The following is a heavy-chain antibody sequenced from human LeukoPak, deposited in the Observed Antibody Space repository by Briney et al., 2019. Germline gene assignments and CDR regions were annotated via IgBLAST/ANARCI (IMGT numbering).Heavy chain of an antibody. CDR1: GYTFTGYY. Sequence: ASVKVSCKASGYTFTGYYMHWVRQAPGQGLEWMGRIIPILGVANYAQKFQGRVTITADKSTSTAYMELSSLRSEDTAVYYCARDLYCSGGSCLTPYYYYGMDVWGQGTTVTVSS. V-gene: IGHV1-69*04. CDR2: IIPILGVA. CDR3: ARDLYCSGGSCLTPYYYYGMDV. D-gene: IGHD2-15*01. J-gene: IGHJ6*02.